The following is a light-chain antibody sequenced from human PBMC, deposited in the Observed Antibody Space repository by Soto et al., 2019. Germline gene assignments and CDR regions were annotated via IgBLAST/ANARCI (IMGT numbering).Light chain of an antibody. CDR2: EVN. CDR1: SSDVGGYNY. J-gene: IGLJ1*01. V-gene: IGLV2-8*01. CDR3: TSYAGGNNV. Sequence: QSALTQPPSASGSPGQSVSISCTGTSSDVGGYNYVSWYQQHPGKVPNLIIYEVNNRPSGDPDRFSGSKSGNTASLTVTGLQAEDEADYYCTSYAGGNNVFGTGTKVTVL.